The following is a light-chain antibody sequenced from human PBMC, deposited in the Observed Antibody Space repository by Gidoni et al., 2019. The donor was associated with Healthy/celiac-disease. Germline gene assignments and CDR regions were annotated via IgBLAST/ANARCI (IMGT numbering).Light chain of an antibody. V-gene: IGKV3-11*01. CDR3: QQRSNWPLT. Sequence: EIVLTHSPATLSLSPGERATLSCRASQSVSSYLAWYQQKPGQAPRLLIYDASNRATGIPARFSGSGSGTDFTLTISRLEPEDFAVYYCQQRSNWPLTFGQGTKLEIK. J-gene: IGKJ2*01. CDR2: DAS. CDR1: QSVSSY.